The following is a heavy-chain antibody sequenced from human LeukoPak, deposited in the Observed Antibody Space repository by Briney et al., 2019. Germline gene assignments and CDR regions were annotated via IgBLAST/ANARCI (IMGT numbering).Heavy chain of an antibody. J-gene: IGHJ4*02. Sequence: SGPTLVNPPESLTLICTFSGFSLSTSRGAGGWIRQPPGTAREWLALIYWVDGKRYSPSLKSRLTITNNAYKNQVVLTMTNIDPVDTATYYCAHRGGCSSNSCYAFDYWGQGTLVTVSS. CDR2: IYWVDGK. CDR1: GFSLSTSRGA. D-gene: IGHD2-2*01. V-gene: IGHV2-5*02. CDR3: AHRGGCSSNSCYAFDY.